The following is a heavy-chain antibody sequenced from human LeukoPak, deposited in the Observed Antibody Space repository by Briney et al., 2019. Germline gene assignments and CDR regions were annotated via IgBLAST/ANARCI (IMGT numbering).Heavy chain of an antibody. CDR1: GYRFTSYW. CDR3: ARARGCYSGDCYADY. V-gene: IGHV5-51*01. CDR2: IYLSDSDA. J-gene: IGHJ4*02. D-gene: IGHD2-21*02. Sequence: GESLKISCKGSGYRFTSYWIGWVRQMPGKGLEWMGIIYLSDSDARYSPSFQGQVTISADKSISTAYLQWSSLKASDSAIYYCARARGCYSGDCYADYWGQGTLVTVSS.